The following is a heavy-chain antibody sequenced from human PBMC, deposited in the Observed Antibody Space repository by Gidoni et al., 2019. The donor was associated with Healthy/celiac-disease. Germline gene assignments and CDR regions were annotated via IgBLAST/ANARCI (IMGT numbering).Heavy chain of an antibody. CDR2: IYYRGST. Sequence: QVQLQESGPGLVKPSETLSLTFPVSGGSISSYSWSWIRQPPGKGLEGIGYIYYRGSTNYNPSLKSRVTISVDTSKNQFSLKLSSVTAADTAVYYCAREGYCSGGSCYKDAFDIWGQGTMVTVSS. D-gene: IGHD2-15*01. V-gene: IGHV4-59*01. CDR3: AREGYCSGGSCYKDAFDI. CDR1: GGSISSYS. J-gene: IGHJ3*02.